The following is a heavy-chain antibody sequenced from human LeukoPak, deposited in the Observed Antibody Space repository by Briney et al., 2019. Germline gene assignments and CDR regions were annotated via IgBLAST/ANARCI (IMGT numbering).Heavy chain of an antibody. CDR2: INHSGST. V-gene: IGHV4-34*01. Sequence: SETLSLTCAVYGGSFSGYYWSWIRQPPGKGPEWIGEINHSGSTNYNPSLKSRVTISVDTSKNQFSLKPSSVTAADTAVHYCARGRTRIRGVITRYYMDVWGKGTTVTVSS. CDR3: ARGRTRIRGVITRYYMDV. D-gene: IGHD3-10*01. J-gene: IGHJ6*03. CDR1: GGSFSGYY.